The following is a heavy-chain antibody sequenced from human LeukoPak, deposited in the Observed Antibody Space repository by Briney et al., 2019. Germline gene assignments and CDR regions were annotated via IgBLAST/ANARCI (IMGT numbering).Heavy chain of an antibody. CDR2: ISGSGGST. J-gene: IGHJ4*02. CDR1: GFTFSSYA. V-gene: IGHV3-23*01. D-gene: IGHD3-9*01. Sequence: PGGSLRLSCAAPGFTFSSYAMSWVRQAPGKGLEWVSAISGSGGSTYYADSVKGRFTISRDNSKNTLYLQMNSLRAEDTAVYYCAKSSQLRYFDWLLYYDYWGQGTLVTVSS. CDR3: AKSSQLRYFDWLLYYDY.